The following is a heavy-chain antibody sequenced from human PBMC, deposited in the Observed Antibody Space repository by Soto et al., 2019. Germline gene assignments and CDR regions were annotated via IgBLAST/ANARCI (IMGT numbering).Heavy chain of an antibody. J-gene: IGHJ4*02. Sequence: GESLKISCGGSGYGVTSYWIGWVRQMPGKGLKWMGIISPGDSNTRYSPSFQGQVTISADKSISSAYLQWSSLKASDTAMYYCARQGYCSNTACYTVDYWGRGTLVTLSS. CDR1: GYGVTSYW. CDR2: ISPGDSNT. CDR3: ARQGYCSNTACYTVDY. D-gene: IGHD2-2*02. V-gene: IGHV5-51*01.